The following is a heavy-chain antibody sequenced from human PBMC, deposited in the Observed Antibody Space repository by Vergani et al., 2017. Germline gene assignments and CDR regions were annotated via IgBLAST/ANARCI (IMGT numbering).Heavy chain of an antibody. CDR2: IYYSGST. Sequence: QVQLQESGPGLVKPSETLSLTCTVSGGSLSSYYWSWIRQPPGKGLEWIGYIYYSGSTNYNPSLKSRVTISVDTSKNQFPLKLSSVTAADTAVYYCARDYYGSGSPLDWGQVTLVTGSS. CDR3: ARDYYGSGSPLD. D-gene: IGHD3-10*01. V-gene: IGHV4-59*01. J-gene: IGHJ4*02. CDR1: GGSLSSYY.